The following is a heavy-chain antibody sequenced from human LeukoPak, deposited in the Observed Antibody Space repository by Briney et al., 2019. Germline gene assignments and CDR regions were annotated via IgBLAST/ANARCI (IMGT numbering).Heavy chain of an antibody. V-gene: IGHV3-23*01. D-gene: IGHD3-10*01. CDR2: INNDGRST. CDR1: GFTFSDYA. J-gene: IGHJ4*02. CDR3: AKGREWLFSYFDF. Sequence: GGSLRLSCAASGFTFSDYAMSWVRQAPGKGLEWVAAINNDGRSTYYADSVKGRFTISRDNPKNTLYLQMNSLRADDSAVYFCAKGREWLFSYFDFWGQGTLVTVSS.